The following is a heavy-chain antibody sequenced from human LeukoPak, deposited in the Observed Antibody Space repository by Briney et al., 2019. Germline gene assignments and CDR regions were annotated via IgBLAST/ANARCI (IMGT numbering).Heavy chain of an antibody. CDR1: GFTFSAYA. CDR2: IGSDNKP. D-gene: IGHD3-10*02. J-gene: IGHJ6*04. V-gene: IGHV3-23*01. Sequence: GGSLRLSCEASGFTFSAYAMTWVRQAPGKGLEWVSSIGSDNKPHYSESVKGRFAISRDNSKNTLFLQLHNLRVEDTALYYCARDLHYYVAMAVWGERTPVTVSS. CDR3: ARDLHYYVAMAV.